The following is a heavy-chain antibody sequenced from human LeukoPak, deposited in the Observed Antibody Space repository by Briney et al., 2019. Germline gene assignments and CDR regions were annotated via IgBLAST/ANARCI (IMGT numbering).Heavy chain of an antibody. CDR3: ARDYRHYFDY. V-gene: IGHV3-66*02. Sequence: GGSLRLSCAPSGFTVSSDYMNWVRQAPGKGLEWVSVIYSGGSTYYADSVKGRFTISRDNSKNTLYLQMNSLRAEDTAVYYCARDYRHYFDYWSQGTLVTVSS. CDR1: GFTVSSDY. CDR2: IYSGGST. D-gene: IGHD4-11*01. J-gene: IGHJ4*02.